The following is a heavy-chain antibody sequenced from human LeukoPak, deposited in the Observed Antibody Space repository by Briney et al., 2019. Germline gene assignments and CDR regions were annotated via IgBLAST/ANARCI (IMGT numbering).Heavy chain of an antibody. CDR3: ARDRFDRSGSYYIAHITYAFDI. D-gene: IGHD3-10*01. Sequence: GGSLRLSCAASGFTVSSNYMSWVRQAPGEGLEWVSDIYSGGSTYYADSVKGRFTISRDNSKNTLYLQMNSLRAEDTAVYYCARDRFDRSGSYYIAHITYAFDIWGQGTMVTVSS. CDR2: IYSGGST. V-gene: IGHV3-66*01. J-gene: IGHJ3*02. CDR1: GFTVSSNY.